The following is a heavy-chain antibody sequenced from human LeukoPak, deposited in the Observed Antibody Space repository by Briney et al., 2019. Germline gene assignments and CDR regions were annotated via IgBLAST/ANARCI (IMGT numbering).Heavy chain of an antibody. CDR3: ARGTPPYCSSNSCYAWFDP. Sequence: SETLSLTCALYGGSFSGYYWSWIRQPPGKGLEWIGEINHSGSTNYNPSLKRRVTIPVDTSKNQLSLKLSSVAAADTAVYYCARGTPPYCSSNSCYAWFDPWGQGTLVTVSS. V-gene: IGHV4-34*01. CDR1: GGSFSGYY. CDR2: INHSGST. J-gene: IGHJ5*02. D-gene: IGHD2-2*01.